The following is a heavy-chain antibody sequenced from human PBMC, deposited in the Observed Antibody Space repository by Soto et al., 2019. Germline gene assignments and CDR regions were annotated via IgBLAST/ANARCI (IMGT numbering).Heavy chain of an antibody. J-gene: IGHJ6*01. CDR1: GGTCSIYA. CDR2: IIPIFGTA. V-gene: IGHV1-69*06. D-gene: IGHD3-10*01. Sequence: SVKGSCPASGGTCSIYAISWLRQAPGPGLEWMGGIIPIFGTANYAQKFQGRVTITADKSTSTAYMELSSLRSEDTAVYYCASVEGSGILYLAEEYYYYAMDGWGNGATVTV. CDR3: ASVEGSGILYLAEEYYYYAMDG.